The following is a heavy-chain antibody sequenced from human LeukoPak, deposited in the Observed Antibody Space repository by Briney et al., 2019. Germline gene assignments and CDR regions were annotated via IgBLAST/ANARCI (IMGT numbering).Heavy chain of an antibody. Sequence: PGGSLRLSCAASGFTFDDYAMHWVRQAPGKGLEWVSGISWNSGSIGYADSVKGRFTISRDNAKNSLYLQMNSLRAEDTALYYCAKGGDSGGVYYYYYYMDVWGKGTTVTVSS. V-gene: IGHV3-9*01. CDR3: AKGGDSGGVYYYYYYMDV. CDR1: GFTFDDYA. D-gene: IGHD2-15*01. CDR2: ISWNSGSI. J-gene: IGHJ6*03.